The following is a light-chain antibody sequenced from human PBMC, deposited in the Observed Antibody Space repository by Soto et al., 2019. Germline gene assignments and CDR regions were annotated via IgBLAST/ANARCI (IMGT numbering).Light chain of an antibody. J-gene: IGKJ2*01. V-gene: IGKV3-11*01. Sequence: EIVLTQSPATLSLSPGERATLSCRASQSVSSYLAWYQQKPGQAPRLLIYDASTRSTGIPPRFSGSGSWTDFTPTISSLEPEDFVVYYCEQRSNWPPYTFGQGTKVEIK. CDR2: DAS. CDR1: QSVSSY. CDR3: EQRSNWPPYT.